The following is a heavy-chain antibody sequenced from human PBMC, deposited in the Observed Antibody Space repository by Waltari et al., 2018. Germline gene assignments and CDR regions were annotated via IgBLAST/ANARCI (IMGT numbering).Heavy chain of an antibody. V-gene: IGHV1-69*01. CDR2: LIPIFLTA. CDR3: ADCGGDCHH. J-gene: IGHJ5*02. Sequence: QVQLVQSGAEVRKPGSSVKVSCKTSGGTFSRFSISWVRLAPGQGLEWMGGLIPIFLTANYAQKFEGRLTIDADEATSTVYMELSGLTSDDTAVYYCADCGGDCHHWGQGTLVTVSS. CDR1: GGTFSRFS. D-gene: IGHD2-21*01.